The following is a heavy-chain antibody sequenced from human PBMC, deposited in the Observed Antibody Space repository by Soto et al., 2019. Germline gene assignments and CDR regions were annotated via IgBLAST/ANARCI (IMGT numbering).Heavy chain of an antibody. V-gene: IGHV1-69*02. Sequence: SVKVSCKASGGTFSSYTISWVRQAPGQGLEWMGRIIPILGIANYAQKFQGRVTITADKSTSTAYMELSSLRSEDTAVYYCAITYYYDSSGYYYQHWGQGTLVTVSS. CDR2: IIPILGIA. CDR3: AITYYYDSSGYYYQH. D-gene: IGHD3-22*01. CDR1: GGTFSSYT. J-gene: IGHJ1*01.